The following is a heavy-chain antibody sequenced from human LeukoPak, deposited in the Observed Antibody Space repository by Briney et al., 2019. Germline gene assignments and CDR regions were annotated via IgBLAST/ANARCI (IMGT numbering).Heavy chain of an antibody. Sequence: GGSLRLSCAASGFTFSSYSMNWVRQAPGKGLEWVSSISSSSSYIYYADSVKGRFTISRDNAKNSLYLQMNSLRAEDTAVYYCARTYYYDSGYPSDYFDYWGQGTLVTVSS. J-gene: IGHJ4*02. CDR2: ISSSSSYI. V-gene: IGHV3-21*01. CDR3: ARTYYYDSGYPSDYFDY. CDR1: GFTFSSYS. D-gene: IGHD3-22*01.